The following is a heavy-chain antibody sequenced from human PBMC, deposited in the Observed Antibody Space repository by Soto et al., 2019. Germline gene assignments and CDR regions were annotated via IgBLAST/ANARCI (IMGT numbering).Heavy chain of an antibody. D-gene: IGHD3-3*01. CDR1: GSTCTIYY. CDR2: INPDSGGT. CDR3: AREIRSGYYKYWYFDL. Sequence: QVQLVQSGAEVKKPGASVKVSCKASGSTCTIYYMHWVRQDPGQGLEWMGGINPDSGGTKYAQKFQGGVTMTRDTSISTVYMELSRLRSDDTAVYYCAREIRSGYYKYWYFDLWGRGTLVTVSS. V-gene: IGHV1-2*02. J-gene: IGHJ2*01.